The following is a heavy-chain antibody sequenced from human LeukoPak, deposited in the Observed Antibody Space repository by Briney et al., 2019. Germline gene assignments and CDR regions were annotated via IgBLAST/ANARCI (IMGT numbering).Heavy chain of an antibody. J-gene: IGHJ4*02. CDR1: GFTVSSNY. CDR3: ASSGYDQEYFDY. CDR2: IYSGGST. D-gene: IGHD5-12*01. V-gene: IGHV3-66*01. Sequence: GGSLRLSCAASGFTVSSNYMSWVRQAPGKGLEWVSVIYSGGSTYYADSVKGRFTISRDNSKNTLYLQMNSLRAEDTAVYYCASSGYDQEYFDYWGQGTLVTVSS.